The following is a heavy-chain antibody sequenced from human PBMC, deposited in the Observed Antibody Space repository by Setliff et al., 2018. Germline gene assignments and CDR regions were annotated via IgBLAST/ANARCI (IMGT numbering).Heavy chain of an antibody. J-gene: IGHJ4*02. CDR1: GFTFSSYA. D-gene: IGHD1-26*01. V-gene: IGHV3-23*01. Sequence: GESLNISCAASGFTFSSYAMSWVRQAPGKGLEWVSAISGSGGSTYYADSVKGRFTISRDNSKNTLYLQMNSLRAEDTAVYYCAKDQKWELPYYFDYWGQGTLVTGSS. CDR3: AKDQKWELPYYFDY. CDR2: ISGSGGST.